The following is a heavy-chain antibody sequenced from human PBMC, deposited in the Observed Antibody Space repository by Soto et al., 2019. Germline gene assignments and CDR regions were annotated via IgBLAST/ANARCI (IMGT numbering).Heavy chain of an antibody. Sequence: GASVKVSCKASGYTFTSYAMHWVRQSPGQRLERMGWINAGNGNTKYSQKFQGRVTITRDTSASTAYMELSSLRSEDTAVYYCARDDDSSGFTVGYFDYWGQGTLVTVSS. J-gene: IGHJ4*02. V-gene: IGHV1-3*01. CDR2: INAGNGNT. CDR3: ARDDDSSGFTVGYFDY. D-gene: IGHD3-22*01. CDR1: GYTFTSYA.